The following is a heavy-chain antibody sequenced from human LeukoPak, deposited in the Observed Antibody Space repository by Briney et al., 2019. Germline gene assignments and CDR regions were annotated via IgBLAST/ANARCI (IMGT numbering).Heavy chain of an antibody. CDR1: GGTFSSYA. V-gene: IGHV1-69*01. Sequence: SVKVSCKASGGTFSSYAISWVRQAPGQGLEWMGGIIPIFGTANYAQKFQGRVTITADESTSTAYMELSSLRSEDTAVYYCARANHCGGDCYLDYFDYWGQGTLVTVSS. D-gene: IGHD2-21*01. CDR2: IIPIFGTA. J-gene: IGHJ4*02. CDR3: ARANHCGGDCYLDYFDY.